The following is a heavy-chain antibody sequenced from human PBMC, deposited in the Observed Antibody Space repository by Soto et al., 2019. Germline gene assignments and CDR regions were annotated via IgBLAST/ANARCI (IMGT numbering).Heavy chain of an antibody. J-gene: IGHJ5*02. CDR3: ARGGGYYDFWSGSNWFDP. CDR1: GGSISSGDYY. D-gene: IGHD3-3*01. Sequence: SETLSLTCTVFGGSISSGDYYWSWIRQPPGKGLEWIGYIYYSGSTYYNPSLKSRVTISVDTSKNQFSLKLSSVTAADTAVYYCARGGGYYDFWSGSNWFDPWGQGTLVTVSS. CDR2: IYYSGST. V-gene: IGHV4-30-4*01.